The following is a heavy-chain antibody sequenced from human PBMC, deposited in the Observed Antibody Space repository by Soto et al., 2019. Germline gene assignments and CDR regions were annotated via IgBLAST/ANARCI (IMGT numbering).Heavy chain of an antibody. CDR3: ASGIYSSSWYCFDY. CDR2: IYYSGST. D-gene: IGHD6-13*01. CDR1: GGSISSSSYY. J-gene: IGHJ4*02. Sequence: SETLSLTCTVSGGSISSSSYYWGWIRQPPGKGLEWIGSIYYSGSTYYNPSLKSRVTISVDTSKNQFSLKLSSVTAADTAVYYCASGIYSSSWYCFDYWGQGTLVTVSS. V-gene: IGHV4-39*01.